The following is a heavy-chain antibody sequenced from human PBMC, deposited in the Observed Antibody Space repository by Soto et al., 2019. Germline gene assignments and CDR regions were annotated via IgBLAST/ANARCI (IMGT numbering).Heavy chain of an antibody. CDR2: INHSGST. CDR1: GGSFSGYY. J-gene: IGHJ4*02. Sequence: SETLSLTCAVYGGSFSGYYWSWIRQPPGKGLEWIGEINHSGSTNYNPSLKSRVTISVDTSKNQFSLKLSSVTAADTAVYYCARETPYSSSWYHDYWGQGTLVTVS. CDR3: ARETPYSSSWYHDY. D-gene: IGHD6-13*01. V-gene: IGHV4-34*01.